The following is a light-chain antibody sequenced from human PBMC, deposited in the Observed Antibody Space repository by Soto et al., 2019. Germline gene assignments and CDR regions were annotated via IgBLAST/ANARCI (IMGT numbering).Light chain of an antibody. CDR2: GNS. V-gene: IGLV1-40*01. CDR1: SSNIGAGYD. Sequence: QSVLTQPPSVSGAPGQRVTISCTGRSSNIGAGYDVHWYQQLPGTAPKLLIYGNSNRPSGVPDRFSGSKSGTSVSLDITGLQSEDEADYYFQSYDSGLRGVVFGGETKRTVL. J-gene: IGLJ2*01. CDR3: QSYDSGLRGVV.